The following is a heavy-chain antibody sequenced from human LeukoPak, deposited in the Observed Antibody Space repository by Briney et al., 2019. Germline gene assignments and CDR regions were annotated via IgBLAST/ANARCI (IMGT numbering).Heavy chain of an antibody. CDR2: ISSSSSYI. J-gene: IGHJ4*02. CDR1: GFTFSSYS. D-gene: IGHD5-18*01. V-gene: IGHV3-21*01. CDR3: ARGGYSYGGHRY. Sequence: GGSLRLSCAASGFTFSSYSMNWVRQAPGKGLEWVSSISSSSSYIYYADSVKGRFTISRDNAKNSLYPQMNSLRAEDTAVYYCARGGYSYGGHRYWGQGTLVTVSS.